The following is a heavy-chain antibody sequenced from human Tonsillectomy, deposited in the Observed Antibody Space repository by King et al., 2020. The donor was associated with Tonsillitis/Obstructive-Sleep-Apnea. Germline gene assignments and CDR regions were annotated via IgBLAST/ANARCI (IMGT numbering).Heavy chain of an antibody. D-gene: IGHD2-2*01. V-gene: IGHV2-5*02. CDR3: AHRLVPAAGNLKPYYYYYMDV. J-gene: IGHJ6*03. Sequence: TLKESGPTLVKPTQTLTLTCTFSGFSLSTSGVGVGWIRQPPGKALEWLALFYWDDDKRYSPSLKSRPTITKDTAKNQVVLTMTNMDPVDTATYYCAHRLVPAAGNLKPYYYYYMDVWGKGTTVTVSS. CDR2: FYWDDDK. CDR1: GFSLSTSGVG.